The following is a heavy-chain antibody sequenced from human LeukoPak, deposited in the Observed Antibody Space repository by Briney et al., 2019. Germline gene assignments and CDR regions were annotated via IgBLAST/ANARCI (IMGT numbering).Heavy chain of an antibody. V-gene: IGHV1-24*01. Sequence: ASVKVSCKVSGYTLTELSMHWVRQAPGKGLEWMGGFDPEDGETIYAQKLQGRVTMTEDTSTDTAYMELSSLRSEDTAVYYCATVTLAMVRGVIIAPNYYGMDVWGQGTTVTVSS. D-gene: IGHD3-10*01. CDR3: ATVTLAMVRGVIIAPNYYGMDV. J-gene: IGHJ6*02. CDR2: FDPEDGET. CDR1: GYTLTELS.